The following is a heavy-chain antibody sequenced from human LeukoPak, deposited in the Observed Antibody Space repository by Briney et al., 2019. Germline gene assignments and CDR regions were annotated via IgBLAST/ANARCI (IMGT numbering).Heavy chain of an antibody. J-gene: IGHJ4*02. Sequence: GGSLRLSCAASGFTFSSYEMNWVRQAPGKGLEWVSYISSSGSTIYYADSVKGRFTISRDNAKNSLYLQMNSLRAEDTAVYYCAKDWTGGRYYLFDYWGQGTLVTVSS. V-gene: IGHV3-48*03. D-gene: IGHD1-26*01. CDR3: AKDWTGGRYYLFDY. CDR1: GFTFSSYE. CDR2: ISSSGSTI.